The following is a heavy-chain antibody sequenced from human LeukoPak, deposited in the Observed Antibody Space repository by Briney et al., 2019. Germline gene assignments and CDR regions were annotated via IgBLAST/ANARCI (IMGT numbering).Heavy chain of an antibody. CDR3: ARARDSGYDSDAFDI. CDR2: IYYSGST. V-gene: IGHV4-59*01. CDR1: GGSISSYY. D-gene: IGHD5-12*01. J-gene: IGHJ3*02. Sequence: SETLSLTCTVSGGSISSYYWSWIRQPPGKGLEWLGYIYYSGSTNYNPSLKSRVTISVDTSKNQFSLKLSSVTAADTAVYYCARARDSGYDSDAFDIWGQGTMVTVSS.